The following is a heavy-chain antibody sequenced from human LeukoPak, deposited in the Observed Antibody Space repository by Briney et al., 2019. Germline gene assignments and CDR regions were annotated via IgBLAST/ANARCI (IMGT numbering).Heavy chain of an antibody. Sequence: SETLSLTCAVYGGSFSGYYWSWIRQPPGKGLEWIGEINHSGSTNYNPSLKSRVTISVDTSKNQFSLKLSSVTAADTAVYYCARDPGRMSSSSIFGAFDIWGQGTMVTVSS. V-gene: IGHV4-34*01. D-gene: IGHD6-6*01. CDR1: GGSFSGYY. CDR2: INHSGST. J-gene: IGHJ3*02. CDR3: ARDPGRMSSSSIFGAFDI.